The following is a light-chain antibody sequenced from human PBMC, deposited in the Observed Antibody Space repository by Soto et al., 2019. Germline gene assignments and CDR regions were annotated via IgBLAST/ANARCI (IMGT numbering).Light chain of an antibody. CDR2: GAS. V-gene: IGKV1-39*01. CDR3: QQNFNTPWT. CDR1: QRISNF. J-gene: IGKJ1*01. Sequence: DIQMTQSPSSLSASVGDSITITCRASQRISNFLNWYQHKPGKAPRLLIYGASTLQSGIPSRFSGSGSGTDFTLTIGSLQSEDFATYYCQQNFNTPWTFGQGTKVEIK.